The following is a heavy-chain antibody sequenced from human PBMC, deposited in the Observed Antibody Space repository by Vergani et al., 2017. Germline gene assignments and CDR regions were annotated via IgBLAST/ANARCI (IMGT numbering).Heavy chain of an antibody. CDR3: ASDTHSGQRADR. CDR1: FDSIRNHY. V-gene: IGHV4-59*11. Sequence: QVQLQESGPGLVKSSETLSLTCSVSFDSIRNHYCNWIRQPPGTGLEWIGSIHYSENTNYNPPLKTRVTISVDTYKNQFSLTLTSVTAADTAVYYCASDTHSGQRADRWGQGILVTVTS. J-gene: IGHJ5*02. D-gene: IGHD6-19*01. CDR2: IHYSENT.